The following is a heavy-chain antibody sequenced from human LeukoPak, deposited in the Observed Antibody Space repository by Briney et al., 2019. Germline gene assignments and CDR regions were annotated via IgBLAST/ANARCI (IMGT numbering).Heavy chain of an antibody. V-gene: IGHV1-69*06. CDR1: GGTFSSYA. D-gene: IGHD2-2*01. J-gene: IGHJ4*02. CDR2: IIPIFGTT. Sequence: GASVKVSCKASGGTFSSYAISWVRQAPGQGLEWMGGIIPIFGTTNYAQKFQGRVTITADKSTSTAYMEMSSLRSEDTAVYYCATRTYCSSTSCYVPFDYWGQGTLVTVSS. CDR3: ATRTYCSSTSCYVPFDY.